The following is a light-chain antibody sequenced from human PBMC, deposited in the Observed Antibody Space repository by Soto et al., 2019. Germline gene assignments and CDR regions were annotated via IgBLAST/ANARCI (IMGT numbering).Light chain of an antibody. CDR3: KNKNNRPPDI. J-gene: IGKJ2*01. CDR2: GAS. Sequence: EIVMTQSPATLSVSPGERATLSCRASQSVNSNLAWYQQKPGQAPRLLIYGASTRVAGIPARFSGSGSGTEFSLTISGLQSEVFAVYYCKNKNNRPPDIFGQGTKREIK. CDR1: QSVNSN. V-gene: IGKV3-15*01.